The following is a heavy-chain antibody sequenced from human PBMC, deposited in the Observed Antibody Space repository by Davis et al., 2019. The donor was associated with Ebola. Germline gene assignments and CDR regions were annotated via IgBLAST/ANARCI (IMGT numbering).Heavy chain of an antibody. Sequence: AASVKVSCKASGYTFPSYGFSWVRQAPGQGLEWMGWISAYNGNTNYAQKLQGRVTMTTHTSTGTAYTGMRSLRSDDTAVDYCARRRDYDAFDIWGQGTMVTVSS. CDR2: ISAYNGNT. J-gene: IGHJ3*02. D-gene: IGHD2-21*01. CDR3: ARRRDYDAFDI. CDR1: GYTFPSYG. V-gene: IGHV1-18*01.